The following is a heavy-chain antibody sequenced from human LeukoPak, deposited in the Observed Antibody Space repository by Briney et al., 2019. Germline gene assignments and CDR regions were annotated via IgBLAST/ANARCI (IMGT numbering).Heavy chain of an antibody. CDR2: IYYSGST. CDR1: GGSISSYY. Sequence: SETLSLTCTVSGGSISSYYWSWIRQTPGKGLEWIGYIYYSGSTNYNPSLKSRVTISVDTSKNQFSLKLSSVTAADTAVYFCASHGASGSYLYYFDYWGQGTLVAVSS. V-gene: IGHV4-59*08. CDR3: ASHGASGSYLYYFDY. J-gene: IGHJ4*02. D-gene: IGHD1-26*01.